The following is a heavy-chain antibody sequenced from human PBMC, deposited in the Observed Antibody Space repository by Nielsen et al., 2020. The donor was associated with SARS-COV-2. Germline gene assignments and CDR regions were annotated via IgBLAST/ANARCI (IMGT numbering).Heavy chain of an antibody. CDR2: IDPIDSYT. V-gene: IGHV5-10-1*01. Sequence: GESLKISCKGSGYNFTNYWINWVRQMPGKGLEWMGRIDPIDSYTNYSPSFQGHVTISLDKSISTAYLQWSSLKASDTAMYYCAMWGSGSYSRFIDFRGQGTLVTVSS. CDR1: GYNFTNYW. J-gene: IGHJ4*02. D-gene: IGHD3-10*01. CDR3: AMWGSGSYSRFIDF.